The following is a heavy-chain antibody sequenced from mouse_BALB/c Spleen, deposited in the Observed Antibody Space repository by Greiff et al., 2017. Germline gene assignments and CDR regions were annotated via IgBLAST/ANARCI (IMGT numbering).Heavy chain of an antibody. V-gene: IGHV2-6-5*01. CDR3: AKLQLLTGYAMDY. Sequence: VQRVESGPGLVAPSQSLSITCTVSGFSLTDYGVSWIRQPPGKGLEWLGVIWGGGSTYYNSALKSRLSISKDNSKSQVFLKMNSLQTDDTAMYYCAKLQLLTGYAMDYWGQGTSVTVSS. CDR1: GFSLTDYG. D-gene: IGHD1-1*01. J-gene: IGHJ4*01. CDR2: IWGGGST.